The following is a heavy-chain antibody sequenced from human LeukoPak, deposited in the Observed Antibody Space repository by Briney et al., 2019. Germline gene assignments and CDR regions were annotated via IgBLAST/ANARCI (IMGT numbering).Heavy chain of an antibody. Sequence: ASVKVSCKASGYTFTSYYMHWVRQAPGQGLEWMGIINPSGGSTSYAQKFQGRVTMTRDTSTSTVYMELSSLRSEDTAVYYCARGIGITMIVVVITTDPFDYWGQGTLVTVSS. J-gene: IGHJ4*02. D-gene: IGHD3-22*01. CDR2: INPSGGST. CDR1: GYTFTSYY. V-gene: IGHV1-46*01. CDR3: ARGIGITMIVVVITTDPFDY.